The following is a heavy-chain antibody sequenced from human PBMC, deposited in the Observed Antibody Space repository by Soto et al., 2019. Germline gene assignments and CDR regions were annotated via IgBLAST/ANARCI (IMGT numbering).Heavy chain of an antibody. V-gene: IGHV1-69*12. Sequence: QVQLVQSGAEVKKPGSSVKVSCKASGGTFSSYAISWVRQAPGQGLEWMGGIIPIFGTANYAQKFRGRVTITADESTSTAYMELSSLRSEDTAVYYCARENTAMDHYYYYGMDVWGQGTTVTVSS. CDR3: ARENTAMDHYYYYGMDV. D-gene: IGHD5-18*01. CDR1: GGTFSSYA. CDR2: IIPIFGTA. J-gene: IGHJ6*02.